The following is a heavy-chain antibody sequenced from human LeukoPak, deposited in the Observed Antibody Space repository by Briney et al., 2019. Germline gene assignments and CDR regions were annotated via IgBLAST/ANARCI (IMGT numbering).Heavy chain of an antibody. D-gene: IGHD3-9*01. Sequence: SGGSLRLSCAASGFTFSSYGMHWVRQAPGKGLEWVAVISYDGSNKYYADSVKGRFTISRDNSKSTLYLQMNSLRAEDTAVYYCAKDADYDILTAPPDYWGQGTLVTVSS. J-gene: IGHJ4*02. CDR2: ISYDGSNK. CDR1: GFTFSSYG. V-gene: IGHV3-30*18. CDR3: AKDADYDILTAPPDY.